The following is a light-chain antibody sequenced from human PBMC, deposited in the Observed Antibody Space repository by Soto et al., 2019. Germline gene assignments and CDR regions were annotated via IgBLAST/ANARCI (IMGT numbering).Light chain of an antibody. V-gene: IGKV3-11*01. CDR3: QQRDNWPWT. CDR2: DAS. CDR1: QSVRSN. J-gene: IGKJ1*01. Sequence: ETVLTQSPATLSLSPGERATLSCRASQSVRSNLAWYQHKPGQAPRLLIYDASNRATGIPGRFSGSGSGTDFTLSISNLEPEDFAVYYCQQRDNWPWTFGQGAKVEIK.